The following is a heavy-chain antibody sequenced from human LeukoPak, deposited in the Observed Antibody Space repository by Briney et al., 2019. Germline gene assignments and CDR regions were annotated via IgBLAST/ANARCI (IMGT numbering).Heavy chain of an antibody. CDR2: MNPKSGNT. V-gene: IGHV1-8*02. J-gene: IGHJ4*02. CDR3: ARAGASSGWYGGIGY. D-gene: IGHD6-19*01. Sequence: ASVKVSCKASGGTFTSYAISWVRQATGQGLEWMGRMNPKSGNTGYAQKFQGRVTMTRSTSMSTAYMELSRLRSDDTAMYYCARAGASSGWYGGIGYWGQGTLVTVSS. CDR1: GGTFTSYA.